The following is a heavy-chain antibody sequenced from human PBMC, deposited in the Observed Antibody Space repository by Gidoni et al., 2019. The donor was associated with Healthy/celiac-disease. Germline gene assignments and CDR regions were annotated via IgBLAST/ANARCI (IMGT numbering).Heavy chain of an antibody. CDR2: ISSNGGST. D-gene: IGHD6-6*01. CDR1: GFTFSSYA. Sequence: EVQLVESGGGLVQPGGSLRLSCSASGFTFSSYAMHWVRQAPGKGLEYVSAISSNGGSTYYADSVKGRFTISRDNSKNTLYLQMSSLRAEDTAVYYCVKDRRGYSSSAPWNYWGQGTLVTVSS. J-gene: IGHJ4*02. V-gene: IGHV3-64D*06. CDR3: VKDRRGYSSSAPWNY.